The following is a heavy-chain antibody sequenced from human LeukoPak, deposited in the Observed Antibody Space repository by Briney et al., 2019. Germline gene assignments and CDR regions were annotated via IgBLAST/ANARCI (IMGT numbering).Heavy chain of an antibody. CDR2: IVVGSGDT. D-gene: IGHD3-10*01. Sequence: SVKVSCKASGFTFTSSAVQWVRQARGQRLEWIGWIVVGSGDTNSAQKLRERVTITRDMSTRTAYMELSSLRSEDTAVYYCGADSMPRGVFSYAFDIWGQGTMVTVSS. J-gene: IGHJ3*02. CDR1: GFTFTSSA. CDR3: GADSMPRGVFSYAFDI. V-gene: IGHV1-58*01.